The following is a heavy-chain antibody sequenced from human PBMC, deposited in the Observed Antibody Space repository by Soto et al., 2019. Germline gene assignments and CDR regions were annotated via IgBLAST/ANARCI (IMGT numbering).Heavy chain of an antibody. CDR2: IYHSGST. CDR3: ARMSGTYYVPDY. D-gene: IGHD1-26*01. CDR1: NASITSSGYY. V-gene: IGHV4-31*03. Sequence: QVQLQESGPRLVEASQTLSLTCTVSNASITSSGYYWSWVRQPPGKRLEWIGYIYHSGSTFYSPSRQSRLTMSVDTSKNQFSLTLRSVTAAETAVYHCARMSGTYYVPDYWGQGTLVTVSS. J-gene: IGHJ4*02.